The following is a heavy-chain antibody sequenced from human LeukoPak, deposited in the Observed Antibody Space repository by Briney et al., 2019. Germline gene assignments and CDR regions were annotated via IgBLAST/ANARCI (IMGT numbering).Heavy chain of an antibody. CDR3: ARHGRVEMVHRS. CDR2: IYYSGST. V-gene: IGHV4-39*01. CDR1: GGSISSSSYY. J-gene: IGHJ4*02. D-gene: IGHD5-24*01. Sequence: PSETLSLTCTVSGGSISSSSYYWGWIRQPPGKGLEWIGSIYYSGSTYYNPSLKSRVTISVDTSKNQFSLKLSSVTAADTAVYYCARHGRVEMVHRSWGQGTLVTVSS.